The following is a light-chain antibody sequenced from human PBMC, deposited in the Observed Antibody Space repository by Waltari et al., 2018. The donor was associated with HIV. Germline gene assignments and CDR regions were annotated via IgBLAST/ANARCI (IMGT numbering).Light chain of an antibody. CDR1: HSVNRN. CDR2: GAS. CDR3: QHYHNWPPWT. J-gene: IGKJ1*01. V-gene: IGKV3-15*01. Sequence: EIIMTQSPVTLSVSPGEKATISCRASHSVNRNLAWYQQKPGQATRLLIYGASTRATGIPARFSGSGSGTEFILTISSLQSEDFAIYYCQHYHNWPPWTFGQGTKVEIK.